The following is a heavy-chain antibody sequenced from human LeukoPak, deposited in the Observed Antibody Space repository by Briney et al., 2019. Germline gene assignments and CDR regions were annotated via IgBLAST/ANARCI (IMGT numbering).Heavy chain of an antibody. CDR1: GYTFTNFY. CDR2: INPSGASR. Sequence: GPSVKLSRKASGYTFTNFYIHWVRQAPGQGLEWMGIINPSGASRSYAQKFQGRVTMTTDMSTSTVYMDLSSLRSEDTAVYYCARDYYDSSGYYDYWGQGTLVTVSS. CDR3: ARDYYDSSGYYDY. J-gene: IGHJ4*02. D-gene: IGHD3-22*01. V-gene: IGHV1-46*01.